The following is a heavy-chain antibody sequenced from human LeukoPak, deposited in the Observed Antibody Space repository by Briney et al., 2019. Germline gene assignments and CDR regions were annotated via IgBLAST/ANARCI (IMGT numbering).Heavy chain of an antibody. V-gene: IGHV4-59*01. CDR2: IYYSGSS. CDR1: GGSISSYY. Sequence: SETLSLTCTVSGGSISSYYWSWIRQPPGKGLEWIGYIYYSGSSNYNPSLKSRVTISVDMSKNQFSLNLSSVTAADTAVYYCARDPVTAGYYYRMDVRGQGTTVTVSS. CDR3: ARDPVTAGYYYRMDV. J-gene: IGHJ6*02. D-gene: IGHD2-21*02.